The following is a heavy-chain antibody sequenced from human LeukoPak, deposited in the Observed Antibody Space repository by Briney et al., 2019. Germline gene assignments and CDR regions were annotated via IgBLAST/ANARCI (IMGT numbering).Heavy chain of an antibody. CDR3: TRNSGFYRLDY. J-gene: IGHJ4*02. V-gene: IGHV3-43*02. CDR2: ISGDGGST. CDR1: GFTFDDYA. D-gene: IGHD6-19*01. Sequence: GGSLRLSCAASGFTFDDYAMHWVRQAPGKGLEWVSLISGDGGSTYYADSVKGRFTISRDSAKNSLYLQMNSLRVDDTAVYYCTRNSGFYRLDYWGQGSLVTVPS.